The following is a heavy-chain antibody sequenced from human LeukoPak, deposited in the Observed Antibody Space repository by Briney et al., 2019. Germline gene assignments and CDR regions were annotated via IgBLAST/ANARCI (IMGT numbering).Heavy chain of an antibody. Sequence: ASVKVSCKASGYTFTSYGISWVRQAPGQGLEWMGWISAYNGNTNYAQKLQGRVTMTTDTSTSTAYMELRSLRSDDTAVYYCASHLYYYDSSPHPLNFDYWGQGTLVTVSS. J-gene: IGHJ4*02. CDR3: ASHLYYYDSSPHPLNFDY. CDR1: GYTFTSYG. V-gene: IGHV1-18*01. CDR2: ISAYNGNT. D-gene: IGHD3-22*01.